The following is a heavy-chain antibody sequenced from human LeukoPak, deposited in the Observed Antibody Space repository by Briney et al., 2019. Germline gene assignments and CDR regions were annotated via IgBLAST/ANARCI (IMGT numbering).Heavy chain of an antibody. Sequence: PGGSLRLSCAASGFTFSSYWMSWVRQAPGKGLEWVANIKQDGSEKYYVDSVKGRFTISRDNAKNSLYLQMNSLRAEDTAVYYCAREKGIAVALRRKTNFDYWGQGTLVTVSS. V-gene: IGHV3-7*01. CDR2: IKQDGSEK. J-gene: IGHJ4*02. D-gene: IGHD6-19*01. CDR3: AREKGIAVALRRKTNFDY. CDR1: GFTFSSYW.